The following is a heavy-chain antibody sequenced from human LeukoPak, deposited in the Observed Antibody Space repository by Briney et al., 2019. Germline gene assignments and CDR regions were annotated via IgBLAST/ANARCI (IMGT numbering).Heavy chain of an antibody. J-gene: IGHJ4*02. CDR2: IYYSGST. CDR1: GGSISSGGYY. D-gene: IGHD6-19*01. V-gene: IGHV4-31*11. Sequence: PSETLSLTCAVYGGSISSGGYYWSWIRQHPGKGLEWIGYIYYSGSTYYNPSLKSRVTISVDTSKNQFSLKLSSVTAADTAVYYCARYIPKYSSGRGYFDYWGQGTLVTVSS. CDR3: ARYIPKYSSGRGYFDY.